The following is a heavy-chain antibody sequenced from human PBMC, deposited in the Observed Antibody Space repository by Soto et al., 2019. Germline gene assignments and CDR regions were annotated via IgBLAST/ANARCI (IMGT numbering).Heavy chain of an antibody. J-gene: IGHJ6*02. CDR1: GYTFTDYF. V-gene: IGHV1-2*02. CDR3: ARAPGVRGVPSYGMDV. CDR2: INPNSGDT. Sequence: QVQLIQSGAEVKKPGASVKVSCKASGYTFTDYFIHWVRQAPGQGLEWMGWINPNSGDTNHAPKFQGRVTMTTDPSTSTAYMELSRLRSDDTAVCYCARAPGVRGVPSYGMDVWGQGTTVTVSS. D-gene: IGHD3-10*01.